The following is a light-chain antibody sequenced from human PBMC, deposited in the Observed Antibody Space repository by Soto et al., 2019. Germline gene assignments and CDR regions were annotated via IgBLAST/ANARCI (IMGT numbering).Light chain of an antibody. CDR1: QSVSSN. J-gene: IGKJ1*01. CDR3: QQYNNWPRT. Sequence: EIVMTQSPATLSVSPGERATLSCRASQSVSSNFAWYQQKPGQAPRLLIYGASTRATGIPARFSGSGSGTEFTLTTISLQSEDFAVYYCQQYNNWPRTFGQGTKVEIK. CDR2: GAS. V-gene: IGKV3-15*01.